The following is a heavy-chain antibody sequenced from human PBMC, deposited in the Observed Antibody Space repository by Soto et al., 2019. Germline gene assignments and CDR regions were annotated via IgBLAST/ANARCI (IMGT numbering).Heavy chain of an antibody. Sequence: SVKVSCKASGGTFNDQAISWVRQAPGHGLEWMGGIIPIFGTANYAQKFQGRVTITADESTSKAYMEPSSLRSEDTAVYYCARDFGDILTGYYNPDSFDAFGMWGQGTMVTV. J-gene: IGHJ3*02. CDR3: ARDFGDILTGYYNPDSFDAFGM. V-gene: IGHV1-69*13. D-gene: IGHD3-9*01. CDR1: GGTFNDQA. CDR2: IIPIFGTA.